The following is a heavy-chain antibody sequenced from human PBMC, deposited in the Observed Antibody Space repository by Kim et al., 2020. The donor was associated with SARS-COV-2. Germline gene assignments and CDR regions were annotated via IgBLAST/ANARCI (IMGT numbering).Heavy chain of an antibody. CDR3: ARGRQWLVAFDI. CDR2: MNPKSGNT. J-gene: IGHJ3*02. Sequence: ASVKVSCKASGYTFTTYDINWVRQAPGQGLQWVGWMNPKSGNTGYAQKFQGRVTMTRNTSISTAYVELTRLRSDDTAVYYCARGRQWLVAFDIWGQGTMVTVSS. V-gene: IGHV1-8*01. CDR1: GYTFTTYD. D-gene: IGHD6-19*01.